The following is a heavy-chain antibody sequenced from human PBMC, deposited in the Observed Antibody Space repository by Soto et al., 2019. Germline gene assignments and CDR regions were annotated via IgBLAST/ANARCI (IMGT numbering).Heavy chain of an antibody. D-gene: IGHD3-9*01. Sequence: GGSLRLSCVVTGFTFSSYSMNWVRQAPGKGLEWVTSISYSSYMYYADSVKGRFTISRDNAKNSLYLQMNSLGPEDTAVYYCVRGSGPDGSSATDWDHWGQGTQVTVSS. J-gene: IGHJ4*02. CDR3: VRGSGPDGSSATDWDH. CDR1: GFTFSSYS. V-gene: IGHV3-21*01. CDR2: ISYSSYM.